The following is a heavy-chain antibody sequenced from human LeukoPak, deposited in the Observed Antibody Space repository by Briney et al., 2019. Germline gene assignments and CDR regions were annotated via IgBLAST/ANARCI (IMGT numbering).Heavy chain of an antibody. D-gene: IGHD1-26*01. CDR1: GYTFTGYY. J-gene: IGHJ3*02. Sequence: ASVKVSCKASGYTFTGYYMHWVRQAPGQGLEWMGWINPNSGGTNYAQKFQGRVTMTRDTSISTAYMELSRLRSDDTAVYYCARVDYSGSYRNAFDIWGQGTMVTVSS. V-gene: IGHV1-2*02. CDR3: ARVDYSGSYRNAFDI. CDR2: INPNSGGT.